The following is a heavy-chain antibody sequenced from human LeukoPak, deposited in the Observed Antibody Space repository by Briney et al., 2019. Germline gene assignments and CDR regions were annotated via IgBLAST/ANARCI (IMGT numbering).Heavy chain of an antibody. V-gene: IGHV7-4-1*02. CDR3: ARYRARFGRDYYYYYMDV. CDR1: GYTFTSYA. J-gene: IGHJ6*03. D-gene: IGHD3-10*01. CDR2: INTNTGNP. Sequence: GASVKVSCKASGYTFTSYAMNWVRQAPGRGLEWMGWINTNTGNPTYAQGFTGRFVFSLDTSVSTAYLQISSLKAEDTAVYYCARYRARFGRDYYYYYMDVWGKGTTVTVSS.